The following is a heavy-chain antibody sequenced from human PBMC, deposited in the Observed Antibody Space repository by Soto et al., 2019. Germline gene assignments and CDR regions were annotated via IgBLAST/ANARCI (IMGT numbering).Heavy chain of an antibody. V-gene: IGHV1-18*04. CDR1: GYNFVNYG. CDR2: ISAYSGNK. CDR3: ARSSGGVFGIIIEGSNWLAP. Sequence: GASVKVSCKASGYNFVNYGITWVRQAPGQGLEWLGWISAYSGNKKYAGNFQGRVTMTTDKSTSTAYMELRSLRSDDTAVYFCARSSGGVFGIIIEGSNWLAPWGQGSLVTVSS. D-gene: IGHD3-16*02. J-gene: IGHJ5*02.